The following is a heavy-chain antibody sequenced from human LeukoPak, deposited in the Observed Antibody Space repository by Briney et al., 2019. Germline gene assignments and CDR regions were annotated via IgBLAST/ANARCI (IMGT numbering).Heavy chain of an antibody. D-gene: IGHD6-13*01. J-gene: IGHJ4*02. CDR3: ARGGDIAAAAIRKLDY. Sequence: GASVKVSCKASGYTFTSYAMHWVRQAPGQRLEWMGWINAGNGNTKYSQKFQGRVTITRDTSASTAYMELSSLRSEDTAVYYCARGGDIAAAAIRKLDYWGQGTLVTVSS. CDR2: INAGNGNT. V-gene: IGHV1-3*01. CDR1: GYTFTSYA.